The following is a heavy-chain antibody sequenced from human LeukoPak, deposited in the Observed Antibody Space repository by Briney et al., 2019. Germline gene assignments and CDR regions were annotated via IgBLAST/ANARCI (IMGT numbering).Heavy chain of an antibody. J-gene: IGHJ3*02. CDR2: SNGDGSST. D-gene: IGHD2-15*01. CDR3: ARDVGVGFDI. Sequence: GGSLRLSCAASGFTFSSYWMHWVRQAPGKGLVWVSRSNGDGSSTFYADSVKGRFTISRDNAKNTLYLQMDSLRADDTAVYYCARDVGVGFDIWGQGTMVSVSS. V-gene: IGHV3-74*01. CDR1: GFTFSSYW.